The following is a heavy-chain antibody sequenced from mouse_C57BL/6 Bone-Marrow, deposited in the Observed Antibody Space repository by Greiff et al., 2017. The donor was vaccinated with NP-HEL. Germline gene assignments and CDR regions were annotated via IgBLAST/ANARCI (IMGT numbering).Heavy chain of an antibody. CDR2: INYDGSST. D-gene: IGHD2-4*01. CDR1: GFTFSDYS. J-gene: IGHJ4*01. CDR3: AREGGLRRRTYAMDY. V-gene: IGHV5-16*01. Sequence: EVKVVESEGGLVQPGSSMKLSCTASGFTFSDYSMAWVRQVPEKGLEWVANINYDGSSTYYLDSLTSRFIISRYNAKNILYLQMSSLKSEDTATYYCAREGGLRRRTYAMDYWGQGTSVTVSS.